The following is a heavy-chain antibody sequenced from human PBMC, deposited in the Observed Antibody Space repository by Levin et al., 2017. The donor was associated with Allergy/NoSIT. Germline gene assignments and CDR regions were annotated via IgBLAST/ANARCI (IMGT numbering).Heavy chain of an antibody. CDR2: VSFDGSDK. V-gene: IGHV3-30*18. CDR1: GFTFSSYG. J-gene: IGHJ6*02. D-gene: IGHD6-13*01. Sequence: GGSLRLSCAASGFTFSSYGMHWVRQAPDKWLEWVAVVSFDGSDKYYADSVKGRFTISRDNSKNTLYLQMNSLRAEDTAVYYCAKIRPVGTFNYYYYGMDVWGQGTTVTVSS. CDR3: AKIRPVGTFNYYYYGMDV.